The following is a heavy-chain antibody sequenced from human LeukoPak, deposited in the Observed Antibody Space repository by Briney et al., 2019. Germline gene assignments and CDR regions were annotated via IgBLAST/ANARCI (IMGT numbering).Heavy chain of an antibody. CDR1: GFIVNNNF. V-gene: IGHV3-66*02. CDR3: ARAADYYYYMDV. J-gene: IGHJ6*03. CDR2: IYSGSTK. Sequence: PGGSLRLSCAASGFIVNNNFMNWVRQAPGKGLEWVSVIYSGSTKYYADSVKGRFTISRDESKNTLYLQMNSLRAEDTALYYCARAADYYYYMDVWGKGTTVTVSS. D-gene: IGHD2-15*01.